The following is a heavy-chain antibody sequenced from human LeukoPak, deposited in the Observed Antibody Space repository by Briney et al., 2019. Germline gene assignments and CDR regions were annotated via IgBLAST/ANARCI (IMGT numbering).Heavy chain of an antibody. CDR2: IYDGGSA. V-gene: IGHV4-59*08. J-gene: IGHJ5*02. D-gene: IGHD3-9*01. CDR3: SRSETAYEILTGYYRYNWFDP. CDR1: GGSISSYY. Sequence: SETMLVTCTVPGGSISSYYWSWSRQPPGQGLEWIGYIYDGGSANYNPSLKSRVTISVDPSKNQFSLKLSYVTAADTAVYYCSRSETAYEILTGYYRYNWFDPWGQGTLITVSS.